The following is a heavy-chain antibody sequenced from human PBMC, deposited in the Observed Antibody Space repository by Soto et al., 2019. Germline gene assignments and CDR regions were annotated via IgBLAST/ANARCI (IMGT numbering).Heavy chain of an antibody. Sequence: QVQLQVSGPGLVKPSETLSLTCTVSGDSISAYSWSWVRQPPGKGLEWIGNIHYNGNTKYNPSLKSRVTMSVHTSKNQVSLRLISVTAADTAIYFCAREGNLGRWLQPLDFWGQGTLVTVSS. CDR3: AREGNLGRWLQPLDF. CDR1: GDSISAYS. V-gene: IGHV4-59*01. CDR2: IHYNGNT. D-gene: IGHD5-12*01. J-gene: IGHJ4*02.